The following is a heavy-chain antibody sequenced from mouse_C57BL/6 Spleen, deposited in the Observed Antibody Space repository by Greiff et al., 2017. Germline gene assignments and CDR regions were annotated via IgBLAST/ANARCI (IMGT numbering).Heavy chain of an antibody. CDR1: GYSFTGYY. D-gene: IGHD1-1*01. CDR3: ASDYYGSGNFGV. CDR2: INPSTGGT. Sequence: VQLQQSGPELVKPGASVKISCKASGYSFTGYYMNWVKQSPEKSLEWIGEINPSTGGTTYNQKFKAKATLTVDKSSSTAYMQLNSLTSEDSAVYYCASDYYGSGNFGVWGTGTTVTVSS. J-gene: IGHJ1*03. V-gene: IGHV1-42*01.